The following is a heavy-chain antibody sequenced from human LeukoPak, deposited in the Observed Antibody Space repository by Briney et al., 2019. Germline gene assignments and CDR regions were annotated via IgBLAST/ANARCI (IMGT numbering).Heavy chain of an antibody. J-gene: IGHJ4*02. CDR2: MNPDGSQR. CDR1: GFSFGNFW. CDR3: ARDSPRGRFDS. Sequence: GGSLRLSCATSGFSFGNFWMGWVRQAPGKGLEWVANMNPDGSQRNYGGSVKGRFTISRDSANNSVYLQMNSLRAEDTAFYYCARDSPRGRFDSWGQGTLVTASS. V-gene: IGHV3-7*01.